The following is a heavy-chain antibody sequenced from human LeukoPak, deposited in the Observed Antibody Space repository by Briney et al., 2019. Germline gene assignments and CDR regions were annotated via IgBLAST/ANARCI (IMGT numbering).Heavy chain of an antibody. J-gene: IGHJ4*02. D-gene: IGHD3-16*01. Sequence: GGSLRLSCAASGFTISDCDMSWVRQAPGKGLEWVSTNSGGSDRPSYADSVKGRFSISRDNSKNTLYLQMNSLRAEDAAVYYCARHWVWGQGTLVTVSS. CDR2: NSGGSDRP. CDR3: ARHWV. V-gene: IGHV3-23*01. CDR1: GFTISDCD.